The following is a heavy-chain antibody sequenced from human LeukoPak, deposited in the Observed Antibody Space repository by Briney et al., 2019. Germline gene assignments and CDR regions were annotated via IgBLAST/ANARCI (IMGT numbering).Heavy chain of an antibody. J-gene: IGHJ4*02. CDR3: AKDAGLMGYYDGSGYRVFDY. Sequence: PGGSLRLSCAASGFTFTTYGMSWVRQAPGKGLEWVSAINGRGGSTYYADSVKGRFTISRDNSKNTLYLQMNSLRAEDTAIYYCAKDAGLMGYYDGSGYRVFDYWGQGTLVTVSS. CDR2: INGRGGST. D-gene: IGHD3-22*01. CDR1: GFTFTTYG. V-gene: IGHV3-23*01.